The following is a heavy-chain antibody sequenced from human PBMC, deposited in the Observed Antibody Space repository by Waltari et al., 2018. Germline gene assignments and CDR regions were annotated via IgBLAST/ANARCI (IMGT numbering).Heavy chain of an antibody. V-gene: IGHV1-69*12. J-gene: IGHJ3*02. CDR1: GGTFSSYA. CDR2: IIPIFGTA. D-gene: IGHD6-13*01. CDR3: ARGIAAAGTRLGDAFDI. Sequence: QVQLVQSGAEVKKPGSSVKVSCKASGGTFSSYAIGWVRQAPGQGLEWMGGIIPIFGTANYAQKFQGRVTITADESTSTAYMELSSLRSEDTAVYYCARGIAAAGTRLGDAFDIWGQGTMVTVSS.